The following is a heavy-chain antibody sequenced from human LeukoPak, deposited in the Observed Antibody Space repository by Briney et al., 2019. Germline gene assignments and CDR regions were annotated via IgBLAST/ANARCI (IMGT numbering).Heavy chain of an antibody. J-gene: IGHJ4*02. V-gene: IGHV4-39*01. CDR3: ARGLRGGTYYFGY. CDR2: IFYSGTT. D-gene: IGHD2-15*01. CDR1: GGSISSSSYY. Sequence: SETLSLTCTVSGGSISSSSYYWGWIRQPPGKGLEWIGNIFYSGTTYYNPSLMSRVTISVDTSKNQFSLKMRSVTAADTAVYYAARGLRGGTYYFGYGAQGPLVSGPS.